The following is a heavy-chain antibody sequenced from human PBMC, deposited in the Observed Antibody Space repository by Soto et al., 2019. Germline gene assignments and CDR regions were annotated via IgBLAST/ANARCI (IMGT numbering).Heavy chain of an antibody. CDR1: GASINRDPYY. V-gene: IGHV4-31*03. CDR2: IYYNGDT. D-gene: IGHD3-10*01. Sequence: QVQVQESGPGLVRPSQTLSLTCTVSGASINRDPYYWSWIRQHPVKGLEWIGYIYYNGDTDYNPSLKSRVTISLDTSKNQISLKLSSVTAADTSVYYCGRDQGGKLLKGAGMDVWGQGTTVIVS. CDR3: GRDQGGKLLKGAGMDV. J-gene: IGHJ6*02.